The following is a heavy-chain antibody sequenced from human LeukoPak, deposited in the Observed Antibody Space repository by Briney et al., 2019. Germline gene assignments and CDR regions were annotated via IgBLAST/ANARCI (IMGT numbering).Heavy chain of an antibody. J-gene: IGHJ6*03. CDR3: ARTYYYGSGSYFIYYYYYMDV. CDR2: ISAYNGNT. CDR1: GYTFTSYG. V-gene: IGHV1-18*01. D-gene: IGHD3-10*01. Sequence: ASVKVSCKASGYTFTSYGISWVRQAPGQGLEWMGWISAYNGNTNYAQKLQGRVTMTTDTSTSTAYMELRSLRSEDTAVYYCARTYYYGSGSYFIYYYYYMDVWGKGTTVTISS.